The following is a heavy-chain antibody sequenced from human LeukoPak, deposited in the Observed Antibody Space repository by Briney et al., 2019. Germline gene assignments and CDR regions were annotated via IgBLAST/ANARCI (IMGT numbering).Heavy chain of an antibody. CDR2: INHSGST. CDR1: GGSFSGYY. D-gene: IGHD3-10*01. CDR3: ARHSMVAFGWFDP. J-gene: IGHJ5*02. Sequence: SETLSLTCAVYGGSFSGYYWSWIRQPPGKGLEWIGEINHSGSTNYNPSLKSRVTISVDTSKNQFSLKLSSVTAADTAVYYCARHSMVAFGWFDPWGQGTLVTVSS. V-gene: IGHV4-34*01.